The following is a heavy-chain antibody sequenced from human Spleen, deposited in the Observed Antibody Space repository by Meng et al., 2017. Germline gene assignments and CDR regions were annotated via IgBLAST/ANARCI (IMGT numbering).Heavy chain of an antibody. CDR3: AKGLAQFTAYYYGMDV. CDR1: GFTFDDYT. V-gene: IGHV3-43*01. J-gene: IGHJ6*02. Sequence: GESLKISCAASGFTFDDYTMHCVRQAPGKGLEWVSLISWDGGSTYYADSVKGRFTISRDNSKNSLYLQMNSLRTEDTALYYCAKGLAQFTAYYYGMDVWGQGTTVTVSS. CDR2: ISWDGGST. D-gene: IGHD5-18*01.